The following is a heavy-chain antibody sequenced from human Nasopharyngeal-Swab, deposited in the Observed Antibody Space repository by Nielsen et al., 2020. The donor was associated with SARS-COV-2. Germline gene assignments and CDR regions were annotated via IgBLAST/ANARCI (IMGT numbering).Heavy chain of an antibody. Sequence: ASVQVSCKASGYTFTGYYMHWVRQAPGQGLEWMGRINPNSGGTNYAQKFQGRVTMTRDTSISTAYMELSRLRSDDTAVYYCARVVVGDTEGWFDPWGQGTLVTVSS. CDR2: INPNSGGT. V-gene: IGHV1-2*06. CDR1: GYTFTGYY. J-gene: IGHJ5*02. CDR3: ARVVVGDTEGWFDP. D-gene: IGHD2-15*01.